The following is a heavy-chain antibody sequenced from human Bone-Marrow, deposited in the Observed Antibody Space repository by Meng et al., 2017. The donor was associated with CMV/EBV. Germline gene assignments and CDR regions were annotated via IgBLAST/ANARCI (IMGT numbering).Heavy chain of an antibody. J-gene: IGHJ6*02. Sequence: GESLKISCAASGFTFSSYAMHWVRQAPGKGLEWVAVISYDGSNKYYADSVKGRFTISRDNSKNTLYLQMNSLRAEDTAVYYCARVRESWNYYYYGMDVWGQWNTVTVSS. CDR2: ISYDGSNK. CDR3: ARVRESWNYYYYGMDV. V-gene: IGHV3-30*04. D-gene: IGHD5-24*01. CDR1: GFTFSSYA.